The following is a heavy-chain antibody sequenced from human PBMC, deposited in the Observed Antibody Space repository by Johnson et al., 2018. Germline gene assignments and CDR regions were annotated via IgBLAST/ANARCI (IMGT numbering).Heavy chain of an antibody. CDR1: GFTFSSYG. J-gene: IGHJ6*02. CDR2: ISYDGSNK. D-gene: IGHD6-13*01. V-gene: IGHV3-30*03. CDR3: ARVAEQQLVGGMDV. Sequence: QVQLVESGGGVVQPGRSLRLSCAASGFTFSSYGMHWVRQAPGKGLEWVAVISYDGSNKYYADSVKGRFTISRDNSKNTLYLQMNSLRAEDTAVYYCARVAEQQLVGGMDVWGQGTTVTVSS.